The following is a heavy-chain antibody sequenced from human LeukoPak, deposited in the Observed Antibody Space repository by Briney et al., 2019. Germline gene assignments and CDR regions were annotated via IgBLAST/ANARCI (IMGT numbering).Heavy chain of an antibody. V-gene: IGHV3-43*01. CDR1: GFTFDAYS. CDR2: TDRRGHRT. CDR3: VKEVIYSSWVSFDS. D-gene: IGHD4-11*01. Sequence: GGSLRLSCAASGFTFDAYSMHWVRQAPGESLEWVSLTDRRGHRTFYADSVEGRFTISRDNSRNSLYLHMSSLRTEDTALYYCVKEVIYSSWVSFDSWGRGTLVTVSS. J-gene: IGHJ4*02.